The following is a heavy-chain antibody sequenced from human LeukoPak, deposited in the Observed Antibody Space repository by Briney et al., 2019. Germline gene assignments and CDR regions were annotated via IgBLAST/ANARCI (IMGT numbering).Heavy chain of an antibody. D-gene: IGHD2-2*01. V-gene: IGHV1-46*03. J-gene: IGHJ4*02. CDR3: AREAMTSEEVAEFDY. Sequence: ASVKVSCKASGYTFTSHYMHWVRQAPGQGLEWMGIINPSGGSTSYAQKFQGRVTMTRDTSTSTVYMELSSLRSEDTAVYYCAREAMTSEEVAEFDYWGQGTLVTVSS. CDR1: GYTFTSHY. CDR2: INPSGGST.